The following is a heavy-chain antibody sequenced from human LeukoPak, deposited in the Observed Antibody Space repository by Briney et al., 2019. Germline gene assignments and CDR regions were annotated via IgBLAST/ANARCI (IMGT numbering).Heavy chain of an antibody. CDR3: ARVLKYYDNLFDP. V-gene: IGHV4-30-4*08. J-gene: IGHJ5*02. CDR1: GGSISSGDYY. CDR2: IHYSGST. Sequence: SETLSLTSTVSGGSISSGDYYWSWIRQPPGKGLEWIGYIHYSGSTYYNPSLKSRVTISVDTSKNQFSLKLSSVTAADTAVYYCARVLKYYDNLFDPWGQGTLVTVSS. D-gene: IGHD3-22*01.